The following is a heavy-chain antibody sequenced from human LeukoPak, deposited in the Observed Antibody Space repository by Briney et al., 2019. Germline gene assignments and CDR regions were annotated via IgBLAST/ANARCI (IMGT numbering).Heavy chain of an antibody. J-gene: IGHJ6*02. D-gene: IGHD3-3*01. Sequence: GGSLRLSCAASGFTVSSNYMSWVRQAPGKGLEWVSVIYSGGSTYYADSVKGRFTISRDNSKNTLYLQMNSLRAEDTAVYYCARVRDYDFFWEPTDYYGMDVWGQGTTVTVSS. CDR2: IYSGGST. V-gene: IGHV3-53*01. CDR3: ARVRDYDFFWEPTDYYGMDV. CDR1: GFTVSSNY.